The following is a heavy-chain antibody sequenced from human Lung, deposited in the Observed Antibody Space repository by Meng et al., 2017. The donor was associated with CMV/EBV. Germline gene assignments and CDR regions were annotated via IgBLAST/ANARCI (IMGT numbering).Heavy chain of an antibody. V-gene: IGHV4-4*02. CDR1: GGSISSSNW. D-gene: IGHD3-22*01. Sequence: SETLSLTCAVSGGSISSSNWWSWVRQPPGKGLEWIGEIYHSGSTNYNPSLKSRVTISVDKSKNQFSLKLSSATAADTAVYYCARVTIVVAQYFFDYWGQGTLVXVSS. J-gene: IGHJ4*02. CDR2: IYHSGST. CDR3: ARVTIVVAQYFFDY.